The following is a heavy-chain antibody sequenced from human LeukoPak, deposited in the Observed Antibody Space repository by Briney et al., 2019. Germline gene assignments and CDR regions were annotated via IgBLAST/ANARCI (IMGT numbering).Heavy chain of an antibody. CDR1: GYTFTNYY. D-gene: IGHD3-9*01. Sequence: GASVKVSCKASGYTFTNYYIHWVRQAPGQGLEWMGIINPSGGSTSYAQKFQGRVTMTTDTSTTTAYVELRSLRSDDTAVYYCARDLLQYFDWLTMAGYWGQGTLVSVSS. CDR2: INPSGGST. J-gene: IGHJ4*02. CDR3: ARDLLQYFDWLTMAGY. V-gene: IGHV1-46*01.